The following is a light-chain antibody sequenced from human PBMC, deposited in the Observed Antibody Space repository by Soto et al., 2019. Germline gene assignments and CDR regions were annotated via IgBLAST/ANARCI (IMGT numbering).Light chain of an antibody. Sequence: QSVLTQPPSASGTPGQRVTISCSGSSSDIGSNTVHWYQQLPGTAPKLLINSNNQRPSGVPDRFSGSRSGTSASLAISGLQSEDEADYYCASWDDSLNVVVFGGGTQLTVL. CDR2: SNN. J-gene: IGLJ2*01. CDR3: ASWDDSLNVVV. CDR1: SSDIGSNT. V-gene: IGLV1-44*01.